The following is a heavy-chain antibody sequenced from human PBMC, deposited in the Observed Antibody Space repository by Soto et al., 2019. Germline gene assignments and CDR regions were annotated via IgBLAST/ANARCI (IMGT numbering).Heavy chain of an antibody. CDR2: IIPLFGTA. CDR1: GGTFSTYA. V-gene: IGHV1-69*13. Sequence: SAKVSCKASGGTFSTYAIDWVRQAPGQGLEWMGGIIPLFGTAKYAQNFQGRITITADESTNTAYMELRSLRSQDTAVYYCARGVHYDSSGYYYFYWGQGTLVTVSS. J-gene: IGHJ4*02. CDR3: ARGVHYDSSGYYYFY. D-gene: IGHD3-22*01.